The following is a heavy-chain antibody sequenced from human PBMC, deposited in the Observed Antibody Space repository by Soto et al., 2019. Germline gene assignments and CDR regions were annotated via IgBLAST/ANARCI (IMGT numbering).Heavy chain of an antibody. V-gene: IGHV3-30*18. CDR2: ISDDGRRK. Sequence: QVQLVESGGGVVQPGRSLRLSCAASGFTFSRYGMHWVRQAPGKGLEWVAVISDDGRRKYHADSVKDRFTISKDIPKNTLYMQMDSLRAEDTDVYYCAKGLFDYSSSSLQKNYRNDWGQGTLVTVSS. J-gene: IGHJ4*02. CDR1: GFTFSRYG. CDR3: AKGLFDYSSSSLQKNYRND. D-gene: IGHD6-6*01.